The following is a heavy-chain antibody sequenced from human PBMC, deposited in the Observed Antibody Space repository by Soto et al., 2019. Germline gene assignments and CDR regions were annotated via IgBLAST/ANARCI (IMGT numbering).Heavy chain of an antibody. CDR3: AKDADLAAAGTNYGMDV. J-gene: IGHJ6*02. CDR2: ISGSGGST. Sequence: LRLSCAASGSTFSSYAMGWVRQAPGNGLEWVSAISGSGGSTYYADSVKGRFTISRDNSKNTLYLQMNSLRAEDTAVYYCAKDADLAAAGTNYGMDVWGQGTTVTVSS. V-gene: IGHV3-23*01. CDR1: GSTFSSYA. D-gene: IGHD6-13*01.